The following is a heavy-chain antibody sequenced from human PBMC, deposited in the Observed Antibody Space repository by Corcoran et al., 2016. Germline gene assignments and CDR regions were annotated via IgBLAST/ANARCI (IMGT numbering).Heavy chain of an antibody. CDR2: IDWDDDK. CDR3: ARIRGLKVTLNYDYYYGMDV. CDR1: GFSLSTSGMC. J-gene: IGHJ6*02. D-gene: IGHD2-21*02. Sequence: QVTLRESGPALVKPTQTRTLTCTFSGFSLSTSGMCVSWLRQPPGKALEWLALIDWDDDKYYSTSLKTRLIISKGTSKNQVVLTMTNMDPVDTATYYCARIRGLKVTLNYDYYYGMDVWGQGTTVTVSS. V-gene: IGHV2-70*01.